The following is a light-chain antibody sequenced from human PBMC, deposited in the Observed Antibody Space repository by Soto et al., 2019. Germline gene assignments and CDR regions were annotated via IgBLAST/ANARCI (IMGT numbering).Light chain of an antibody. V-gene: IGLV1-47*01. CDR2: RNN. CDR3: AAWDDSLSVGV. J-gene: IGLJ3*02. CDR1: SSNIGSSY. Sequence: QSVLTQPPSASGTPGQRVTISCSGSSSNIGSSYVYWYQQLPGTAPKLLIYRNNQRPSGVPDRFSGSKSGTSASLAISGLRSEDEADYYCAAWDDSLSVGVFGGGTQLTVL.